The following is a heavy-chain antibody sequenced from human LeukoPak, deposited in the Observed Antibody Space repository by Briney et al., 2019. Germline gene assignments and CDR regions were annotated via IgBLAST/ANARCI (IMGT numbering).Heavy chain of an antibody. Sequence: ASVKVSCKASGYTFTSNYMHWVRQAPGQGLQWMGIINPSGGSASYAQKLQGRVTITADKSTSTAYMELSSLRSEDTAVYYCASGYSYGEIGYWGQGTLVTVSS. J-gene: IGHJ4*02. V-gene: IGHV1-46*01. CDR1: GYTFTSNY. CDR3: ASGYSYGEIGY. D-gene: IGHD5-18*01. CDR2: INPSGGSA.